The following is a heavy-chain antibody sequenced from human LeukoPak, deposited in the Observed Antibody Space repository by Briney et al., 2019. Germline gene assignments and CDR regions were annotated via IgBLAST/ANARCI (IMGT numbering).Heavy chain of an antibody. CDR3: ARGTYGSGSYYPG. V-gene: IGHV3-48*04. CDR2: ISSSGSTI. Sequence: GGSLRLSCAASGFTFSSYSMNWVRQAPGKGLEWVSYISSSGSTIYYADSVKGRFTISRDNAKNSLYLQMNSLRAEDTAVYYCARGTYGSGSYYPGWGQGTLVTVSS. J-gene: IGHJ4*02. CDR1: GFTFSSYS. D-gene: IGHD3-10*01.